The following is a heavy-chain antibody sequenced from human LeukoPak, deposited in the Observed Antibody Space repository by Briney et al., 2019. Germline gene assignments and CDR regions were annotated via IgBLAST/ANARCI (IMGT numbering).Heavy chain of an antibody. V-gene: IGHV4-59*01. D-gene: IGHD5-18*01. CDR1: GGSISSYY. J-gene: IGHJ4*02. Sequence: SETLSLTCTVSGGSISSYYWSWIRQPPGKGLEWIGYIYYSGSTNYNPPLKSGVPISVDTSKNQFSLKLSSVTAADTAVYYCAGQIQPWGSFDYWGQGTLVTVSS. CDR3: AGQIQPWGSFDY. CDR2: IYYSGST.